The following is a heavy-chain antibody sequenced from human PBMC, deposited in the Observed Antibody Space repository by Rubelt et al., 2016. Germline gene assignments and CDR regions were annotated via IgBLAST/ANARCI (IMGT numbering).Heavy chain of an antibody. CDR3: TTDGSRSPWHVYYY. CDR2: IKINSEGGTV. Sequence: LQLQESGPGLVKPSETLSLTCTVSGGSISSSSYYWCWIRQPPGKGLAWVGRIKINSEGGTVECAAPVTGRFTISRDDSKDTLYLQMSSLKTEDTALYYCTTDGSRSPWHVYYYWGQGTLVTVSS. J-gene: IGHJ4*02. CDR1: GGSISSSSYY. V-gene: IGHV3-15*01. D-gene: IGHD5/OR15-5a*01.